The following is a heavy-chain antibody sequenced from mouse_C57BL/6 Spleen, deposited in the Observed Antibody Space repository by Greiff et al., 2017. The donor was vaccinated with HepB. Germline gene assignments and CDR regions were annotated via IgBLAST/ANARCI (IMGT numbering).Heavy chain of an antibody. J-gene: IGHJ3*01. Sequence: QVHVKQPGAELVKPGASVKLSCKASGYTFTSYWMQWVKQRPGQGLEWIGEIDPSDSYTNYNQKFKGKATLTVDTSSSTAYMQLSSLTSEDSAVYYCAHSPRFAYWGQGTLVTVSA. CDR3: AHSPRFAY. CDR2: IDPSDSYT. V-gene: IGHV1-50*01. CDR1: GYTFTSYW.